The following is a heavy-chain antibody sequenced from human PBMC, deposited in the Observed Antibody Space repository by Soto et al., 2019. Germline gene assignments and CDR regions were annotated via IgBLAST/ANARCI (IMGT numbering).Heavy chain of an antibody. CDR3: ARRIGNSWLDS. Sequence: SETLSLTCTVSGGSISSGDYYWSWIRQPPGKGLEWIGNIYYSGSTYYNPSLKSRVTISIDTSKNQFSLKLSSVTAADTAVYYCARRIGNSWLDSWGQGTLVTVSS. CDR2: IYYSGST. J-gene: IGHJ5*01. V-gene: IGHV4-30-4*01. CDR1: GGSISSGDYY.